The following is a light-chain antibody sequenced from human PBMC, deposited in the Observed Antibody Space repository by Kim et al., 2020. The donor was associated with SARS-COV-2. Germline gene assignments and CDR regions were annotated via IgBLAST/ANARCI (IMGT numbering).Light chain of an antibody. Sequence: DIQMTQSLSSLPASVGDRVTITCRTTQSISSHLNWYQQKPGRAPKLLISAASTLQGGVPSRFSGSGSETDFTLTISSLQPEDFATYFCQQSYITPFTFGPGTKVDIK. J-gene: IGKJ3*01. CDR3: QQSYITPFT. CDR1: QSISSH. CDR2: AAS. V-gene: IGKV1-39*01.